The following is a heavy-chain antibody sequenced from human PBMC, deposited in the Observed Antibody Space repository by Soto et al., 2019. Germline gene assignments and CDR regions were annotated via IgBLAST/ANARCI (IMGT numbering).Heavy chain of an antibody. D-gene: IGHD3-16*01. CDR2: ISGYYANT. CDR1: GYSFTRYG. CDR3: ARMGDVPYYYYGLDV. J-gene: IGHJ6*02. V-gene: IGHV1-18*01. Sequence: QVQLVQSGAEVKKPGASVKVSCKASGYSFTRYGISWVRQAPGQGLEWMGWISGYYANTNYPENLQGRVTMTTDTSTSTAYMEVRNLISDDTAVYYCARMGDVPYYYYGLDVWGQGTTVTVSS.